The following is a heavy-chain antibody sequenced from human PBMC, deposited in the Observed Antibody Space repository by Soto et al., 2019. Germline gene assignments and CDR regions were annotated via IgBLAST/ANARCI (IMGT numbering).Heavy chain of an antibody. J-gene: IGHJ5*02. CDR2: IYLSGGT. V-gene: IGHV4-30-2*01. Sequence: QLQLLESGSGLVKPSQTLSLTCEVSGGSISSGGYSWSWIRQPPGNGLEWIGYIYLSGGTYYNPSLKSRLTISIDRSKNQFSLRLRSVTAADTAVYYCARGQAFVSRTMWRFDPWGQGTLVTVSS. CDR1: GGSISSGGYS. D-gene: IGHD3-10*02. CDR3: ARGQAFVSRTMWRFDP.